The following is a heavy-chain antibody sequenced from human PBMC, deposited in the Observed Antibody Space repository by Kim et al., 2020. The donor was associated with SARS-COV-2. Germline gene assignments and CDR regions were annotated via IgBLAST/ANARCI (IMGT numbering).Heavy chain of an antibody. D-gene: IGHD1-26*01. V-gene: IGHV4-31*02. Sequence: PSLRYRDTLSVHTSKNQFSLKLSSVTAADTAVDYCARAREEPEYYFDYWGQGTLVTVSS. J-gene: IGHJ4*02. CDR3: ARAREEPEYYFDY.